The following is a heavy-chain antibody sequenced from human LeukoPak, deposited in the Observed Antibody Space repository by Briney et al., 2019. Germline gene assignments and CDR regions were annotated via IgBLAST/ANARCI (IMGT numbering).Heavy chain of an antibody. J-gene: IGHJ6*02. Sequence: GGSLILSCAASGFTVSSNYMSWARRAPGRGLEGVSVIYRGGSTYYADSVKGRFTISRHNSKNTLYLQMNSLRAEDTAVYYCARDQGFGSSSLIYYYYGMDVWGQGTTVTVSS. CDR2: IYRGGST. CDR1: GFTVSSNY. V-gene: IGHV3-53*04. CDR3: ARDQGFGSSSLIYYYYGMDV. D-gene: IGHD6-6*01.